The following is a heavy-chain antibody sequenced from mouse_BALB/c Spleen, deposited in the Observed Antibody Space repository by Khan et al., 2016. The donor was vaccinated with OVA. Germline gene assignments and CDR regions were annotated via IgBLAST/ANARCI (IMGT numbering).Heavy chain of an antibody. J-gene: IGHJ3*01. D-gene: IGHD2-12*01. Sequence: QVQLQQSGPGLVQPSHNLSITCTVSGFSLITYGVHWVRQSPGKGLEWLGVIWSGGSTDYNEAFISRLSISKDNSKSQVFFNMNSLQSDDTAIYYCDRSSYRYDLAYWGRGTLVTVSS. V-gene: IGHV2-4-1*01. CDR1: GFSLITYG. CDR3: DRSSYRYDLAY. CDR2: IWSGGST.